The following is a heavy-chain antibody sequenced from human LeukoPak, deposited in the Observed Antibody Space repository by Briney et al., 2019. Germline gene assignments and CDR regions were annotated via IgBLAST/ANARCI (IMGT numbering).Heavy chain of an antibody. D-gene: IGHD1-14*01. J-gene: IGHJ4*02. Sequence: PGESLKISCKGSGYSFTNYWIGWVRQMPGKGLEWMGIIYPGDSGSRSSPSFQGHVTISADKSTSTAYLQWSTLKASDTAVYYCARSFLGTTFDYWGQGTLLTVSS. CDR1: GYSFTNYW. CDR2: IYPGDSGS. V-gene: IGHV5-51*01. CDR3: ARSFLGTTFDY.